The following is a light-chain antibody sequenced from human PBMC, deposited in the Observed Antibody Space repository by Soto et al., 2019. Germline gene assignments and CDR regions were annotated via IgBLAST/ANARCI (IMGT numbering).Light chain of an antibody. CDR1: NIGSKS. CDR2: DDS. CDR3: QVWDSSSDHPYV. J-gene: IGLJ1*01. Sequence: SYELTQPPSLSVAPGQTARVTCGGSNIGSKSVYWYQQKPGQAPVLVVYDDSDRPSGIPERFSGSNSGNTATLTISRVEAGDEADYYCQVWDSSSDHPYVFGTGTKVTVL. V-gene: IGLV3-21*02.